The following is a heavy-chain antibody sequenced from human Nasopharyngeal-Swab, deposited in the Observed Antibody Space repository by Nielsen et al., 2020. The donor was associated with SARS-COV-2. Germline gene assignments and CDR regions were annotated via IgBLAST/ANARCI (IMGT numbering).Heavy chain of an antibody. CDR3: ARVLGYCTNGVCSNQIYYYYYMDV. V-gene: IGHV4-39*01. CDR1: GGSISSSSYY. CDR2: IYYSGST. Sequence: SETLSLTCTVSGGSISSSSYYCGWIRQPPGKGLEWIGSIYYSGSTYYNPSLKSRVTISVDTSKNQFSLKLSSVTAADTAVYYCARVLGYCTNGVCSNQIYYYYYMDVWGKGTTVTVSS. J-gene: IGHJ6*03. D-gene: IGHD2-8*01.